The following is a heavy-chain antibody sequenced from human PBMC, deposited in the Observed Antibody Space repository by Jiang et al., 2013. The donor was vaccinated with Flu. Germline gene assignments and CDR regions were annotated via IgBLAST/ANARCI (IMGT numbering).Heavy chain of an antibody. Sequence: SGYTFTSYDINWVRQATGQGLEWMGWMNPNSGNTGYAQKFQGRVTMTRNTSISTAYMELSSLRSEDTAVYYCAREGNWNDVRWFDPWGQGTLVTVSS. J-gene: IGHJ5*02. CDR3: AREGNWNDVRWFDP. CDR1: GYTFTSYD. D-gene: IGHD1-1*01. V-gene: IGHV1-8*01. CDR2: MNPNSGNT.